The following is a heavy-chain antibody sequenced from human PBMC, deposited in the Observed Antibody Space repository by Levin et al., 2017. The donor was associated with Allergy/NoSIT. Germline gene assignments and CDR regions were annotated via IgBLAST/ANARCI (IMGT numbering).Heavy chain of an antibody. CDR3: ARDRGVVVVAATFDY. CDR2: ISYDGSNK. V-gene: IGHV3-30-3*01. CDR1: GFTFSSYA. D-gene: IGHD2-15*01. J-gene: IGHJ4*02. Sequence: SCAASGFTFSSYAMHWVRQAPGKGLEWVAVISYDGSNKYYADSVKGRFTISRDNSKNTLYLQMNSLRAEDTAVYYCARDRGVVVVAATFDYWGQGTLVTVSS.